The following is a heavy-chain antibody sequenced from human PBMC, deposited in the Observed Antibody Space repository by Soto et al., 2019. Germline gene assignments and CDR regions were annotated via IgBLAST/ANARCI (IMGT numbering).Heavy chain of an antibody. CDR2: INPNSGGT. J-gene: IGHJ6*02. Sequence: ASVKVSCKAPGYTFTGYYMHWVRQAPGQGLEWMGWINPNSGGTNYAQKFQGWVTMTRDTSISTAYTELSRLRSDDTAVYYCESGGGSYYGYYYSGMDVWGQGTTVTVSS. D-gene: IGHD1-26*01. CDR1: GYTFTGYY. CDR3: ESGGGSYYGYYYSGMDV. V-gene: IGHV1-2*04.